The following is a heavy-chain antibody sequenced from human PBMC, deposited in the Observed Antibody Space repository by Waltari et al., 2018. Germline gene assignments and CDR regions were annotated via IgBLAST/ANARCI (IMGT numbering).Heavy chain of an antibody. D-gene: IGHD6-13*01. V-gene: IGHV3-9*03. Sequence: WVRQAPGKGLEWVSGISWNSGSIGYADSVKGRFTISRYNAKNSLYLQMNSLRAEDMALYYCAKLPGSSSWYYGHAFDIWGQGTMVTVSS. CDR2: ISWNSGSI. J-gene: IGHJ3*02. CDR3: AKLPGSSSWYYGHAFDI.